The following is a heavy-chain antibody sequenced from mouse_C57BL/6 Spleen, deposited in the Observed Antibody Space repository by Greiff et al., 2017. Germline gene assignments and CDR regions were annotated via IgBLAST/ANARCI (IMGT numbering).Heavy chain of an antibody. Sequence: QVQLQQPGAELVMPGASVKLSCKASGYTFTSYWMHWVKQRPGQGLEWIGEIDPPDSYTNYNQKFKGKSTLTVDKSSSTAYMQLSSLTSEDSAVYYCARATVYYFDYWGKGTTLTVSS. CDR2: IDPPDSYT. D-gene: IGHD1-1*01. CDR3: ARATVYYFDY. V-gene: IGHV1-69*01. CDR1: GYTFTSYW. J-gene: IGHJ2*01.